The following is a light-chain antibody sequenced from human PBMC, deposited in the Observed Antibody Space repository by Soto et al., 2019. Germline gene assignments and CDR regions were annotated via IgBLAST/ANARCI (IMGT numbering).Light chain of an antibody. Sequence: EIVVTQSPSTLSLSPGSRATLACRASQSVSSSYLAWYQQKNGQAPRPXIYGASSRATGIPDRFSGSGYGTDFTLTISRLETEDFAVYYCQQYGSSPITFGQGTRLEI. J-gene: IGKJ5*01. CDR2: GAS. CDR3: QQYGSSPIT. CDR1: QSVSSSY. V-gene: IGKV3-20*01.